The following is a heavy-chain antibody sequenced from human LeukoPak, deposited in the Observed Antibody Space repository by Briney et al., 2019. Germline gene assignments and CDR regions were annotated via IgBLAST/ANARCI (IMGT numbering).Heavy chain of an antibody. D-gene: IGHD3-16*02. CDR3: ARGNWDMTTFGGVIASNWFDP. CDR1: GGTFSSYA. V-gene: IGHV1-69*04. J-gene: IGHJ5*02. CDR2: IIPILGIA. Sequence: GASVKVSCKASGGTFSSYAISWVRQAPGQGLEWMGRIIPILGIANYAQKFQGRVTIIADKSTSTAYMELGSLNSEDTAVYYCARGNWDMTTFGGVIASNWFDPWGQGTLVTVSS.